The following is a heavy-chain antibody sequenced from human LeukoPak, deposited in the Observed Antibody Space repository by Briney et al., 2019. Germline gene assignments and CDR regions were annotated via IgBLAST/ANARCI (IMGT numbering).Heavy chain of an antibody. V-gene: IGHV4-31*03. CDR3: ARTPPPYYYDSSGYYGYYFDY. J-gene: IGHJ4*02. D-gene: IGHD3-22*01. Sequence: PSQTLSLTCTVSGGSISSGGYYWSWIRQHPGKGLEWIGYIYYSGSTYYNPSLKSRVTISVDTSKNQFSLKLSSVTAADTAVYYCARTPPPYYYDSSGYYGYYFDYWGQGTLVTVSS. CDR2: IYYSGST. CDR1: GGSISSGGYY.